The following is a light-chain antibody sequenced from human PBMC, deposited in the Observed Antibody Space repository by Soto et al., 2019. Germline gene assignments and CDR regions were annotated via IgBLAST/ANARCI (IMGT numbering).Light chain of an antibody. CDR3: CSYAGSYTLV. J-gene: IGLJ3*02. Sequence: QSVLTQPRSVSGSPGQSVTISCTGTSSDVGNYNYVSWYQQHPGKAPKLMIYDVNKRPSGVPDRFSGSKSGNTASLTISGLQADDEADYYCCSYAGSYTLVFGGGTKLTVL. CDR2: DVN. V-gene: IGLV2-11*01. CDR1: SSDVGNYNY.